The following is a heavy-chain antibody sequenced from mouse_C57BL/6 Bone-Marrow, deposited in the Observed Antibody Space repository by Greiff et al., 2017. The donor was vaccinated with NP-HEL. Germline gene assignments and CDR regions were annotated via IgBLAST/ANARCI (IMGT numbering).Heavy chain of an antibody. CDR3: ARGYSNYY. CDR1: GYTFTSYW. Sequence: QVQLQQSGAELVRPGTSVKLSCKASGYTFTSYWMHWVKQRPGQGLEWIGVIDPSDSYTNYNQKFKGKATLTVDTSSSPAYMQLSSLTSEDSAVYCCARGYSNYYWGQGTTLTVSS. J-gene: IGHJ2*01. CDR2: IDPSDSYT. V-gene: IGHV1-59*01. D-gene: IGHD2-5*01.